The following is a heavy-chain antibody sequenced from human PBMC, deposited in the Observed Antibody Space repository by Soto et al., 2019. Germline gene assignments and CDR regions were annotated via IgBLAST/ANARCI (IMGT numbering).Heavy chain of an antibody. Sequence: GASVKVSCKASGGTFSSYAISWVRQAPGQGLEWMGGIIPIFGTANYAQKFQGRVTITADESTSTAYMELSSLRSEDTAVYYCARLEWLSLAAWFDPWGQGTLVTVSS. CDR2: IIPIFGTA. V-gene: IGHV1-69*13. CDR3: ARLEWLSLAAWFDP. D-gene: IGHD3-3*01. CDR1: GGTFSSYA. J-gene: IGHJ5*02.